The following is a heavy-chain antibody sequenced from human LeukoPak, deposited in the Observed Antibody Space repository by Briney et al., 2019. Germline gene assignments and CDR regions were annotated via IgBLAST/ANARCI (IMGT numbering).Heavy chain of an antibody. CDR3: ARDSSGWYYFDY. Sequence: SETLSLTCTVSGFSISSYYWSWIRQPPGKGLEWLGYIYYSGSTNYNPSLKSRVTISVDTSKNQFSLKLSSVTAADTAVYYCARDSSGWYYFDYWGQGTLVTVSS. V-gene: IGHV4-59*01. CDR2: IYYSGST. D-gene: IGHD6-19*01. CDR1: GFSISSYY. J-gene: IGHJ4*02.